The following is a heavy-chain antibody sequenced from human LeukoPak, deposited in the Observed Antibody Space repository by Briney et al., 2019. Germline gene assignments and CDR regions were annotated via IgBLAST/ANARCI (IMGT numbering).Heavy chain of an antibody. J-gene: IGHJ5*02. D-gene: IGHD3-9*01. CDR3: ARADLDILTALNWFDP. CDR1: GYTFTGYY. CDR2: INPNSGGT. V-gene: IGHV1-2*02. Sequence: GSVKVSCKASGYTFTGYYMHWVRQAPGQGLEWMGWINPNSGGTNYAQKFQGRVTMTRDTSISTAYMELSRLRSDDTAVYYCARADLDILTALNWFDPWGQGTLVTVSS.